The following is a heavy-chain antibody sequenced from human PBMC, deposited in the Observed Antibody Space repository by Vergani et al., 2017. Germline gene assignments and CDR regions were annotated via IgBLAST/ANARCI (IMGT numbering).Heavy chain of an antibody. CDR3: AKDPRSVITFGGVIANDAFDI. J-gene: IGHJ3*02. D-gene: IGHD3-16*02. Sequence: EVQLLESGGGLVQPGGSLRLSCAASGFTFSSYAMSWVRQAPGKGLEWVSAISGSGGSTYYADSVKGRFTISRDNSKNTLYLQMNSLRAEDTAVYYCAKDPRSVITFGGVIANDAFDIWGQGTMVTVSS. CDR1: GFTFSSYA. V-gene: IGHV3-23*01. CDR2: ISGSGGST.